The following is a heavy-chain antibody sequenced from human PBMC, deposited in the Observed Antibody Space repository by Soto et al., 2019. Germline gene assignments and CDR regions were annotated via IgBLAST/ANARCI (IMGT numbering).Heavy chain of an antibody. J-gene: IGHJ4*02. CDR1: GGSVTNSSYY. V-gene: IGHV4-39*01. D-gene: IGHD4-17*01. CDR2: VYYRGRS. Sequence: SETLSLTCTVFGGSVTNSSYYWGWIRQSPGKGLEWIGSVYYRGRSYSKSSVKSRVTISVDTSKNRFSLSLNSVTASDTAVYFCVSQRTTVPTQAYFDYWGPGALVTAPQ. CDR3: VSQRTTVPTQAYFDY.